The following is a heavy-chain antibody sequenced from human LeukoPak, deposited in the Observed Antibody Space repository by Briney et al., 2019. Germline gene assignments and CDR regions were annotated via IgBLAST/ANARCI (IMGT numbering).Heavy chain of an antibody. Sequence: PGGSLRLSCAASGFTFNNYGMHWVRQAPGKGLEWVSAISGSGGSTYYADSVKGRFTISRDNSKNTLYLQMNSLRAEDTAVYYCAKDRAMVRGVIGFDYWGQGTLVTVSS. V-gene: IGHV3-23*01. CDR1: GFTFNNYG. J-gene: IGHJ4*02. CDR2: ISGSGGST. CDR3: AKDRAMVRGVIGFDY. D-gene: IGHD3-10*01.